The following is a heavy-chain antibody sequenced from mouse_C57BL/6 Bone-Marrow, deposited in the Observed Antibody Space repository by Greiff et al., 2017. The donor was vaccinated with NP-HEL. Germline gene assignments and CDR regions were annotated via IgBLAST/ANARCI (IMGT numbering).Heavy chain of an antibody. CDR3: ARRALYYGYDGY. V-gene: IGHV1-9*01. D-gene: IGHD2-2*01. Sequence: VQLQQSGAELMKPGASVKLSCKATGYTFTGYWLEWVKQRPGHGLEWIVEILPGSGSTNYNEKFKGKATFTADTSSNTAYMQLSSLTTEDSASYYCARRALYYGYDGYWGQGTLVTVSA. J-gene: IGHJ3*01. CDR1: GYTFTGYW. CDR2: ILPGSGST.